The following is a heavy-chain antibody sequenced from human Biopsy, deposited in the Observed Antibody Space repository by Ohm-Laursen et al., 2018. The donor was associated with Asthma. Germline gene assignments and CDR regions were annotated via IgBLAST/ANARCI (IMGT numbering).Heavy chain of an antibody. CDR3: SRDFTIGSGSPFHF. CDR2: ISSLSRYI. Sequence: SLRLSCSASGFDLRDYTMNWVRQASGKGLEWVASISSLSRYIYHATSLRGRFTISRDNAKRSLYLQMDSLRGDDTAVYYCSRDFTIGSGSPFHFWGRGTLVTVSS. J-gene: IGHJ4*02. D-gene: IGHD3-10*01. CDR1: GFDLRDYT. V-gene: IGHV3-21*01.